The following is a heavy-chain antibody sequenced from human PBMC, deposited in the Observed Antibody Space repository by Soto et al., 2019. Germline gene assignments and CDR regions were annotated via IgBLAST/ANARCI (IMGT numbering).Heavy chain of an antibody. CDR1: GYTFTSYY. Sequence: QVQLVQSGAEVKKPGASVKVSCKASGYTFTSYYMHWVRQAPGQGLEWMGILNPSGDSTSYAQKLQGRVTMTRDTSTSTVYMEMSSLRSEDTAVYYCARSYYDYVWGSYRSAHFDYWGQGTLVTVSS. J-gene: IGHJ4*02. D-gene: IGHD3-16*02. V-gene: IGHV1-46*01. CDR2: LNPSGDST. CDR3: ARSYYDYVWGSYRSAHFDY.